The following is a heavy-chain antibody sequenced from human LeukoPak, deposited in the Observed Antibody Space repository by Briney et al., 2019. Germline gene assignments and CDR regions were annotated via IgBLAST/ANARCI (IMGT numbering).Heavy chain of an antibody. CDR1: GYSFTSYW. CDR2: IYPGDSDT. CDR3: ARHAARLAFDI. J-gene: IGHJ3*02. V-gene: IGHV5-51*01. Sequence: GESLQISCKGSGYSFTSYWIGWVRQLPGKGLEWMGIIYPGDSDTRYSPSFQGQVTISADKSISTAYLQWSSLKASDTAMYYCARHAARLAFDIWGQGTMVTVSS. D-gene: IGHD6-6*01.